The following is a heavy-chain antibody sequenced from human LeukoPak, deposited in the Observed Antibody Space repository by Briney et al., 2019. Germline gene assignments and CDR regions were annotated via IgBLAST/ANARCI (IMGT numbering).Heavy chain of an antibody. CDR3: ARDYYGSGSYFDY. D-gene: IGHD3-10*01. CDR1: GGTFSSYA. J-gene: IGHJ4*02. Sequence: ASVKVSCKASGGTFSSYAISWVRQAPGQGLEWMGGIIPIFGTANYAQKFQGRVTITTDESTSTAYMELSSLRSEDTAVYCCARDYYGSGSYFDYWGQGTLVTVSS. V-gene: IGHV1-69*05. CDR2: IIPIFGTA.